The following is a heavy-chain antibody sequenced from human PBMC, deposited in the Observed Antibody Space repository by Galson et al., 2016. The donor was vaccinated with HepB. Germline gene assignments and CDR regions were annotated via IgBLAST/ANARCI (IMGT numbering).Heavy chain of an antibody. J-gene: IGHJ4*02. V-gene: IGHV3-74*01. CDR1: GLTFSSYW. CDR2: IKSDGRST. CDR3: ARLSLVVGGTIDY. D-gene: IGHD6-19*01. Sequence: SLRLSCAASGLTFSSYWMHWVRQAPGKGLEWISHIKSDGRSTNYADSVKGRFIISRDHAKNTLYLQMNSPRAEDTAVYYCARLSLVVGGTIDYWGQGTLVTVSS.